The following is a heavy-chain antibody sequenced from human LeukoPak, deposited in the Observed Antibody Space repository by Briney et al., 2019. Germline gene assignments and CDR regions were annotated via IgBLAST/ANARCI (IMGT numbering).Heavy chain of an antibody. V-gene: IGHV3-23*01. CDR3: AKGTGDTGYYFDY. CDR2: IRVGGEI. D-gene: IGHD7-27*01. CDR1: GFTFSSYA. J-gene: IGHJ4*02. Sequence: GGSLRLSCAASGFTFSSYAMNWVRQTPGKGLEWVSGIRVGGEIYYADSVKGRFTISRDNSENTLYLQMSGLRAEDTAVYHCAKGTGDTGYYFDYWGQGTLVTVSS.